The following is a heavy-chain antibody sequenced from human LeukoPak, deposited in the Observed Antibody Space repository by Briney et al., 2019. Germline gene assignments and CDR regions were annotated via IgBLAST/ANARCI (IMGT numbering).Heavy chain of an antibody. D-gene: IGHD2-15*01. Sequence: GGSLRLSCAASGFTFSSYAMSWVRQAPGQGLEWVPGISGSGDNTYYADSVRGRFTISRDNSKNTLYLQMNSLRAEDTAVYYCAYCSGGDCYAGLDYWGQGTLVTVSS. J-gene: IGHJ4*02. CDR2: ISGSGDNT. CDR3: AYCSGGDCYAGLDY. CDR1: GFTFSSYA. V-gene: IGHV3-23*01.